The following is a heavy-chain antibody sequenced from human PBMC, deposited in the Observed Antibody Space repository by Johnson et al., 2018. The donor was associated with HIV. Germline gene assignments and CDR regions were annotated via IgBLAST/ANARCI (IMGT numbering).Heavy chain of an antibody. CDR1: GITFSSYG. D-gene: IGHD6-13*01. J-gene: IGHJ3*02. Sequence: QVQLVESGGGVVQPGGSLRLSCAASGITFSSYGMHWVRQAPGRGLEWVAFIRYDGSNKYYADSVKGRFTISRDNSKNTLYLQMNSLRAEDTAVYYCAKVRRGSSGYIAFDIWGQGTMVTVSS. V-gene: IGHV3-30*02. CDR3: AKVRRGSSGYIAFDI. CDR2: IRYDGSNK.